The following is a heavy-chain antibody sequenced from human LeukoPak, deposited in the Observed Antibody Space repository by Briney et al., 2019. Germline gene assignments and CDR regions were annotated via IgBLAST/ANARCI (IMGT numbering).Heavy chain of an antibody. J-gene: IGHJ4*02. Sequence: GGSLRLSCAASGFTFSSYAMSWVRQAPGKGLEWVSTISGSGDSTFYADSVKGRFTISRDNSKNTLYLQMNSLRAEDTAVYYCAKDSSPYSSGWYFGYWGQGTLVIVSS. V-gene: IGHV3-23*01. CDR2: ISGSGDST. CDR3: AKDSSPYSSGWYFGY. CDR1: GFTFSSYA. D-gene: IGHD6-19*01.